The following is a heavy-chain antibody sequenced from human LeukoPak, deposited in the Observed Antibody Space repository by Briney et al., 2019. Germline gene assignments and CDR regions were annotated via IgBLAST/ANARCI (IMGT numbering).Heavy chain of an antibody. CDR1: GFTLSSYW. D-gene: IGHD1-26*01. CDR3: ARRRDSGSLQHFDY. Sequence: GGSLRLSCAASGFTLSSYWMHWVRQAPGKGLVWVSRIKSDGSTTNYVDSVKGRFTISRDNAKNTLYLQMNSLRAEDTAVYYCARRRDSGSLQHFDYWGQGTLVTVSS. J-gene: IGHJ4*02. CDR2: IKSDGSTT. V-gene: IGHV3-74*01.